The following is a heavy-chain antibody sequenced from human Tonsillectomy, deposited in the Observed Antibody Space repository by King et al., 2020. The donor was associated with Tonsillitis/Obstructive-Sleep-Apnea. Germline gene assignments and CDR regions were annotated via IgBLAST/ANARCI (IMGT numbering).Heavy chain of an antibody. Sequence: VQLVQSGSELKKPGASVKVSCKASGYTFTSYAMNWVRQAPGQGLEWMGWINTNTGNPTYAQGFTGRFVFSLDPSFSTAYLLISSLKAEDTAVYYCAGGEIIFIAASPLPVDYWGQGTLVTVSS. D-gene: IGHD6-6*01. CDR1: GYTFTSYA. CDR2: INTNTGNP. CDR3: AGGEIIFIAASPLPVDY. J-gene: IGHJ4*02. V-gene: IGHV7-4-1*02.